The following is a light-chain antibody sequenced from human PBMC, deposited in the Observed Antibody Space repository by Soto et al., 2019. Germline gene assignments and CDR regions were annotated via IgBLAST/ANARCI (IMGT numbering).Light chain of an antibody. CDR1: SRDVGGYNY. CDR3: YSYACGNNV. Sequence: QSALTQPPSASGALGQSVTISCTGTSRDVGGYNYVSWYQQHPGKAPKLMIYEVSKRPSGVPDRFSGSKSGSTASLTVSGLQVYDVADYHCYSYACGNNVFGTAPKAPS. J-gene: IGLJ1*01. V-gene: IGLV2-8*01. CDR2: EVS.